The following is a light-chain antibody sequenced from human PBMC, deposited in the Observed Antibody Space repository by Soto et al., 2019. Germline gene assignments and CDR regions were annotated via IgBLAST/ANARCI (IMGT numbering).Light chain of an antibody. Sequence: QSVLTQPPSASGTPGQSVTISCSGNSSKIGNNPVNWYQQLPGTAPKLLIYSSNQRPSGVPYRISGSKSGASASLAITGLQSDDEADYYCGTWDDSLKSYMFGGGTKVTVL. CDR2: SSN. CDR1: SSKIGNNP. J-gene: IGLJ3*02. CDR3: GTWDDSLKSYM. V-gene: IGLV1-44*01.